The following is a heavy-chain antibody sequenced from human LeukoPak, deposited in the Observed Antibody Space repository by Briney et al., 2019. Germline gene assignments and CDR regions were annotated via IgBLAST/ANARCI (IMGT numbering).Heavy chain of an antibody. CDR3: ARANALYCSSTSCLFDY. D-gene: IGHD2-2*01. J-gene: IGHJ4*02. CDR1: GYTFTDYY. CDR2: INPNSGGT. Sequence: ASVKVSCKASGYTFTDYYIHWVRQAPGQGLEWMAWINPNSGGTYYAQNFHDRITLTRDTSISAAYMELSRLRSDDTAIYYCARANALYCSSTSCLFDYWGQGTLVTVSS. V-gene: IGHV1-2*02.